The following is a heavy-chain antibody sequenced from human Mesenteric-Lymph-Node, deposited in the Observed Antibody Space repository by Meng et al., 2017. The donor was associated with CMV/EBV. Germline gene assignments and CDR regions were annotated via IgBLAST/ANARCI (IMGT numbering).Heavy chain of an antibody. CDR3: AHSSGIAAAGPFYFDY. D-gene: IGHD6-13*01. J-gene: IGHJ4*02. CDR2: IYWDDDK. V-gene: IGHV2-5*02. CDR1: GFSLSSNGVG. Sequence: QITLKESGPTLVKPTQTLTLTCLFPGFSLSSNGVGVGWIRQPPGKALEWLALIYWDDDKRYSPSLKSRLTITKDTSKNQVVLTMTNMDPVDTATYYCAHSSGIAAAGPFYFDYWGQGTLVTVSS.